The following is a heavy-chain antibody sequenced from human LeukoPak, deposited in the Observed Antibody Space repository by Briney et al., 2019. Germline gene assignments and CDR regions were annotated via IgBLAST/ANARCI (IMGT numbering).Heavy chain of an antibody. D-gene: IGHD3-10*01. CDR3: AKDQGFGDFLYYFDY. J-gene: IGHJ4*02. Sequence: GGSLRLSCAASGFTFSSYAMSWVRQVPGKGLEWVSGISGSGGRTYYADSVKGRFTISRDNSKKTLYLQMNSLRAEDTAVYYCAKDQGFGDFLYYFDYWGQGTLVTVSS. CDR1: GFTFSSYA. V-gene: IGHV3-23*01. CDR2: ISGSGGRT.